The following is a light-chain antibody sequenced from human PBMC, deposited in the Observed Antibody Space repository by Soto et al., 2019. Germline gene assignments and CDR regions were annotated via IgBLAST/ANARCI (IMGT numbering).Light chain of an antibody. CDR1: LRISSY. Sequence: DIQMTQSPSSLSASVGDTVAITCRSSLRISSYLNWYQQKPGKAPRRLIYGASILEGGVPSRFSASGSGTDFTLTISSLQPEDFATYYCQQSYIAPLTFGQGTRLEI. V-gene: IGKV1-39*01. J-gene: IGKJ5*01. CDR3: QQSYIAPLT. CDR2: GAS.